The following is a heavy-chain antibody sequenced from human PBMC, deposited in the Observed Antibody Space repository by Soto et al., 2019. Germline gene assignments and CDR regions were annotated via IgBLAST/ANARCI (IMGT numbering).Heavy chain of an antibody. J-gene: IGHJ4*02. D-gene: IGHD3-22*01. CDR1: GFTFSSYG. CDR2: ISYDGSNK. V-gene: IGHV3-30*18. Sequence: GGSLRLSCAASGFTFSSYGMHWVRQAPGKGLEWVAVISYDGSNKYYADSVKGRFTISRDNSKNTLYLQMNSLRAEDTAVYYCAKGGFKGYYDSSGYSLFDYWGQGTLVTVSS. CDR3: AKGGFKGYYDSSGYSLFDY.